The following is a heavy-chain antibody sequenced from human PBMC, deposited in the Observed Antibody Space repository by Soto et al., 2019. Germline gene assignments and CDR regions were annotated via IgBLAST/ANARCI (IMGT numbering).Heavy chain of an antibody. CDR3: AREFKYDYWSGYSSQGYFDC. J-gene: IGHJ4*02. V-gene: IGHV4-61*01. Sequence: PSEIRSSPCTVSGASAISSSSSWSGVRQTPGEGREWTGYMYVSSDIMDKGGPKYDPSLKIRVTISSDMSKNQLSLNLRSVTAADPAVYYCAREFKYDYWSGYSSQGYFDCWSQGTLVTVSS. CDR2: MYVSSDIMDKGGP. CDR1: GASAISSSSS. D-gene: IGHD3-3*01.